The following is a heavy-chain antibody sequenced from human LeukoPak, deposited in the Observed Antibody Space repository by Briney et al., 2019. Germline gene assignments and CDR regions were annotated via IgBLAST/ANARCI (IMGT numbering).Heavy chain of an antibody. V-gene: IGHV3-23*01. CDR2: ISGSGGST. Sequence: GGSLRLSCAASGFTFSSYAMSWVRQAPGKGLEWVSAISGSGGSTYYADSVKGRFTISRDNSKNTLYLQMNSLRAEDTAVYYCAKAPIYCSGGSCLYYFDYWGQGTLVTVSS. D-gene: IGHD2-15*01. CDR3: AKAPIYCSGGSCLYYFDY. J-gene: IGHJ4*02. CDR1: GFTFSSYA.